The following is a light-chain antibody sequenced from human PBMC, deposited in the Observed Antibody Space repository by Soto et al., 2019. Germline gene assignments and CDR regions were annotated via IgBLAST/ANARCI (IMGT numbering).Light chain of an antibody. CDR1: QSVSSSY. J-gene: IGKJ1*01. CDR3: QQYGSSPQT. Sequence: EIVLTQSPGTLSLSPGERATLSCRASQSVSSSYLAWYQQKPGQAPRLLIYGASSRATGIPDRFSGSGSGTDFTLTISRLGPEDFAVYYCQQYGSSPQTFGQGTKVEFK. CDR2: GAS. V-gene: IGKV3-20*01.